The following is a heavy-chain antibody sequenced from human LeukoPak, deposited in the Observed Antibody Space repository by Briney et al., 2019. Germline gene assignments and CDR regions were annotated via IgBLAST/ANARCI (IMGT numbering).Heavy chain of an antibody. CDR3: AREGVAAAGYFDY. D-gene: IGHD6-13*01. Sequence: ASVKVSCKASGGTFSSYAISWVRQAPGQGLEWMGGIIPIFGTANYAQKFQGRVTITADESTSTAYMELSSLRSEDTAVYYCAREGVAAAGYFDYWGQGTLVTVSS. CDR1: GGTFSSYA. CDR2: IIPIFGTA. V-gene: IGHV1-69*13. J-gene: IGHJ4*02.